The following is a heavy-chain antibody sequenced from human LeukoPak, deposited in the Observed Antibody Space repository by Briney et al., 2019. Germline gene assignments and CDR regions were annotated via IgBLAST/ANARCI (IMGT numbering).Heavy chain of an antibody. J-gene: IGHJ4*02. V-gene: IGHV5-51*01. CDR1: GYNFTNYC. Sequence: GESLQISCKVSGYNFTNYCIAWVRQLPGKGLEWMGHIYPGDSETRYSPSFQGQVTISVDKSISTAYLQWSGLKASDTAMYYCASATGTALRPPYWGQGTLVTVSS. D-gene: IGHD2-8*02. CDR2: IYPGDSET. CDR3: ASATGTALRPPY.